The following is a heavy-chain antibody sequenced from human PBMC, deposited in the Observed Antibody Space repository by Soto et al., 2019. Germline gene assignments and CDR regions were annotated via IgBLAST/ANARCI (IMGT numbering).Heavy chain of an antibody. Sequence: ASETLSLTCTVSGGSISSYYWSWIRQPPGKGLEWIGYIYYSGSTNYNPSLKSRVTISVDTSKNQFFLKLSSVTAADTAVYYCARDYGYGSGSYYPFDYWGQGTLVTVSS. CDR1: GGSISSYY. D-gene: IGHD3-10*01. CDR3: ARDYGYGSGSYYPFDY. J-gene: IGHJ4*02. CDR2: IYYSGST. V-gene: IGHV4-59*01.